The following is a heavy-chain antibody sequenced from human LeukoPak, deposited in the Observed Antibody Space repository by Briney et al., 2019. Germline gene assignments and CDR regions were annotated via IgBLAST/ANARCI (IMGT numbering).Heavy chain of an antibody. CDR1: GGSISSYY. J-gene: IGHJ4*02. Sequence: SETLSLTCPVSGGSISSYYWSWIRQPPGKGLEWIGYIYYSGSTNYSPSLKSRVTISVDTSKNQFSLKLSSVTAADTAVYYCARIAAAGTHDYWGQGTLVTVSS. D-gene: IGHD6-13*01. CDR3: ARIAAAGTHDY. V-gene: IGHV4-59*01. CDR2: IYYSGST.